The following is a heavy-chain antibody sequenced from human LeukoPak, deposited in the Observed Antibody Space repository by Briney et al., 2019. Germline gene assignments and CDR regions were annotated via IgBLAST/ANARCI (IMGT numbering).Heavy chain of an antibody. J-gene: IGHJ4*02. CDR3: AGGLGAAATSY. CDR1: GGSFSGYY. D-gene: IGHD6-13*01. Sequence: SETLSLTCAVYGGSFSGYYWSWIRQPPGKGLEWIGEISHSGSTNYNPSLKSRVTISVDTSKNQFSLKLSSVTAADTAVYYCAGGLGAAATSYWGQGTLVTVSS. V-gene: IGHV4-34*01. CDR2: ISHSGST.